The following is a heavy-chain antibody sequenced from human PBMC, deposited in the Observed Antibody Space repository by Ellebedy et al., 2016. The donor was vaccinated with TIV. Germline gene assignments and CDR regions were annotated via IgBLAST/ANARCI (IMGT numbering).Heavy chain of an antibody. Sequence: ASVKVSCKASGGTFSSYAISWVRQAPGQGLEWMGGIIPIFGTANYAQKFQGRVTMTEDTSTDTAYMELSSLRSEDTAVYYCARVTDTAMATLDYWGQGTLVTVSS. J-gene: IGHJ4*02. V-gene: IGHV1-69*06. CDR2: IIPIFGTA. CDR1: GGTFSSYA. D-gene: IGHD5-18*01. CDR3: ARVTDTAMATLDY.